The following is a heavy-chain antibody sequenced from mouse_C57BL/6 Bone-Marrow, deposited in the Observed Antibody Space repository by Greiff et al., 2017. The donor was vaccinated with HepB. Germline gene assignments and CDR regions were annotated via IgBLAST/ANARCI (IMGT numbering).Heavy chain of an antibody. CDR2: FYPGSGSI. CDR3: ARDEGRATVVAASFDY. Sequence: QVQLQQSGAELVKPGASVKLSCKASGYTFTEYTIHWVKQRSGQGLEWIGWFYPGSGSIKYNEKFKDKATLTADKSSSTVYMELSRMTSEDSAVYVCARDEGRATVVAASFDYWGQGTTLTVSS. CDR1: GYTFTEYT. D-gene: IGHD1-1*01. V-gene: IGHV1-62-2*01. J-gene: IGHJ2*01.